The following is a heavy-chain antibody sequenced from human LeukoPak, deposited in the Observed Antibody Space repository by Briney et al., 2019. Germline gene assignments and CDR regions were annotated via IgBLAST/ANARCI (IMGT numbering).Heavy chain of an antibody. Sequence: GGSLRLSSAASGLTFSSHGMHWVRQAPGKGLEWVAVISYDGSNKYYADSVKGRFTISRDNSKNTLYLQMNSLRAEDTAVYYCASEERALLWFGESRSFFDYWGQGTLVTVSS. D-gene: IGHD3-10*01. J-gene: IGHJ4*02. V-gene: IGHV3-30*03. CDR1: GLTFSSHG. CDR3: ASEERALLWFGESRSFFDY. CDR2: ISYDGSNK.